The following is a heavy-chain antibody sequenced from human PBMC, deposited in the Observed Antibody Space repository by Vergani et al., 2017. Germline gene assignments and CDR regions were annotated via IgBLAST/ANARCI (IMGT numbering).Heavy chain of an antibody. CDR3: ARDSWTSELRGVYCFET. CDR1: GGSITSGSFY. J-gene: IGHJ5*02. CDR2: IHSSGTT. D-gene: IGHD3-10*01. V-gene: IGHV4-61*02. Sequence: QVQLHESGPGLVKPSQTLSLTCTVSGGSITSGSFYWSWIRQPAGKGLEWFGRIHSSGTTNHNPSLESRVTLSVDTSKNQLSLRMTSVTAADTAVYYCARDSWTSELRGVYCFETWGQGTLVSVSS.